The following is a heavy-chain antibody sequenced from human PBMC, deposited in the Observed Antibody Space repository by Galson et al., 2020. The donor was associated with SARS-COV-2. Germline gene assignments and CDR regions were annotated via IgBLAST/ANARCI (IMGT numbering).Heavy chain of an antibody. CDR2: IHHSGDT. D-gene: IGHD3-16*02. CDR3: SRAHTFGGVLVF. CDR1: GYSISSGHY. V-gene: IGHV4-38-2*01. Sequence: SQTLSLTCAVSGYSISSGHYWVWVRQPPGKGLEWIASIHHSGDTYYSPSLRRRVTISIDTSKNQFSLDVSSLTTADTAVYYCSRAHTFGGVLVFWGQGALVTVS. J-gene: IGHJ4*02.